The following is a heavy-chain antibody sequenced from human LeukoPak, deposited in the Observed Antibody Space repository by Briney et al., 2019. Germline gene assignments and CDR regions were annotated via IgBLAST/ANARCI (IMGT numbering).Heavy chain of an antibody. D-gene: IGHD6-6*01. CDR3: ARDEYSSSSFHYYMDV. CDR2: MSSSSSYI. Sequence: GGSLRLSCAASGFTFSSYSMNWVRQAPGKGLEWVSSMSSSSSYIYYADSVKGRFTISRDNSKNTLYLQMNSLRAEDTAVYYCARDEYSSSSFHYYMDVWGKGTTVTVSS. CDR1: GFTFSSYS. V-gene: IGHV3-21*04. J-gene: IGHJ6*03.